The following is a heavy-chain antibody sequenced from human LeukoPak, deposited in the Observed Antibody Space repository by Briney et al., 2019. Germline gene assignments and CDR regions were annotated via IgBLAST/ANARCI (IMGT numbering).Heavy chain of an antibody. CDR1: GYTFTGYY. Sequence: GASVKVSCKASGYTFTGYYMHWVRQAPGQGLEWMGWINPNSGGTNYAQKFQGRVTMTRDTSISTAYMELSRLRSDDTAVYYCARDTIAVAGMDLDYWGQGTLVTVSS. V-gene: IGHV1-2*02. D-gene: IGHD6-19*01. CDR2: INPNSGGT. CDR3: ARDTIAVAGMDLDY. J-gene: IGHJ4*02.